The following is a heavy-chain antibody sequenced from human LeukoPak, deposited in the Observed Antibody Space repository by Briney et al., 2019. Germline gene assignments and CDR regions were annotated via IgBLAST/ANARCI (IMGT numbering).Heavy chain of an antibody. V-gene: IGHV1-24*01. CDR3: ATPRDYYVYFDY. J-gene: IGHJ4*02. D-gene: IGHD3-22*01. CDR1: GYTLTELS. CDR2: SDPEDGET. Sequence: ASVKVSCKVSGYTLTELSMHWVRQAPGKGLEWMGGSDPEDGETIYAQKFQGRVTMTEDTSTDTAYMELSSLRSEDTAVYYCATPRDYYVYFDYWGQGTLVTVSS.